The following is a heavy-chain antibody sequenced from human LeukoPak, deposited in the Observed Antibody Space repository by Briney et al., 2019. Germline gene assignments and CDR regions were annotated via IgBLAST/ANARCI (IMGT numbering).Heavy chain of an antibody. J-gene: IGHJ5*02. D-gene: IGHD4-17*01. CDR3: AREAQDGDYVGNWFDP. V-gene: IGHV3-33*01. CDR1: GFTFSSYG. Sequence: PGGSPRLSCAASGFTFSSYGMHWVRQAPGKGLEWVAVIWYDGSNKYYADSVKGRFTISRDNSKNTLYLQMNSLRAEDTAVYYCAREAQDGDYVGNWFDPWGQGTLVTVSS. CDR2: IWYDGSNK.